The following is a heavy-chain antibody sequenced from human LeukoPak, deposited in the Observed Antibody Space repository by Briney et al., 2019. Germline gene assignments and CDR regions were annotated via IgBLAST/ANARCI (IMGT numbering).Heavy chain of an antibody. Sequence: PSGTLSLTCTVSGGSISGYYWSWIRQPPGKGLEWIGYIYYSGSTNYNPSLKSRVTISVDTSKNQLSLKLSSVTAADTAVYYCARGLGGRFYYFDYWGQGTLVTVSS. CDR3: ARGLGGRFYYFDY. V-gene: IGHV4-59*01. CDR2: IYYSGST. J-gene: IGHJ4*02. D-gene: IGHD3-16*01. CDR1: GGSISGYY.